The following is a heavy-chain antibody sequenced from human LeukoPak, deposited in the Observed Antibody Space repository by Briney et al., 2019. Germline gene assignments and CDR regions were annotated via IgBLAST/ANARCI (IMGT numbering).Heavy chain of an antibody. V-gene: IGHV1-2*02. CDR2: INPNSGGT. Sequence: ASVKVSCKASGYTFTGYYMHWVRQAPGQGLAWMGWINPNSGGTNYAQKFQGRVTMTRDTSISTAYMELSRLRSDDTAVYYCARSEKYQLLIDYWGQGTLVTVSS. J-gene: IGHJ4*02. D-gene: IGHD2-2*01. CDR1: GYTFTGYY. CDR3: ARSEKYQLLIDY.